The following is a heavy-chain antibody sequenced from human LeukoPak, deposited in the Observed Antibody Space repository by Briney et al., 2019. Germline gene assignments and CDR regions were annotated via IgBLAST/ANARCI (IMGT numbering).Heavy chain of an antibody. Sequence: SETLSLTCTVSGGSIRSITYYWGWIRQPPGKGLEWIGSISYSGSTFYNPSLKSRVTISVDTSKNQFSLKLSSVTAADTAVYYCARLLAITMIVPDAFDIWGQGTMVTVSS. CDR1: GGSIRSITYY. V-gene: IGHV4-39*01. J-gene: IGHJ3*02. CDR2: ISYSGST. CDR3: ARLLAITMIVPDAFDI. D-gene: IGHD3-22*01.